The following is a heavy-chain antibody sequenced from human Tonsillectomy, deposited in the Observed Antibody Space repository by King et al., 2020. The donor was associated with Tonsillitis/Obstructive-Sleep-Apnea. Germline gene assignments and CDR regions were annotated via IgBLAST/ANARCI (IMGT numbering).Heavy chain of an antibody. Sequence: VQLVESGGGVVQSGRSLRLSCAASEFTFNTYTMHWVRQAPGKGLEWVAVISYDGSNTYYADSVKGRFIISRDNSKNTLYLQMSILRAEDTAVYYCARDPTGYFDWSVGLTNFDYWGQGTLVTVSS. D-gene: IGHD3-9*01. CDR2: ISYDGSNT. CDR1: EFTFNTYT. V-gene: IGHV3-30*04. CDR3: ARDPTGYFDWSVGLTNFDY. J-gene: IGHJ4*02.